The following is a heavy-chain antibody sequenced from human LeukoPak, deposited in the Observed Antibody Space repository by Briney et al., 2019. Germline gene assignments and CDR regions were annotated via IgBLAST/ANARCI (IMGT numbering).Heavy chain of an antibody. D-gene: IGHD3-3*01. CDR2: IYHSGST. CDR3: ARDPIYDFWSGYYSV. V-gene: IGHV4-38-2*02. CDR1: GYFISSGYY. Sequence: SETLSLTCGVSGYFISSGYYWGWIRQPPGKGLEWIGTIYHSGSTNYNPSLKSRVTISVDTSKNQFSLKLSSVTAADTAVYYCARDPIYDFWSGYYSVWGQGTLVTVSS. J-gene: IGHJ4*02.